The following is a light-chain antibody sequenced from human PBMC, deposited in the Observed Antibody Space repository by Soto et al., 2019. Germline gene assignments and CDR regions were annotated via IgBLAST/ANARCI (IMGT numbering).Light chain of an antibody. V-gene: IGKV3-15*01. J-gene: IGKJ1*01. CDR3: QQYKNGPPRR. CDR1: QSVSSN. Sequence: EIVMTQSPATLSVSPGERATLSCRASQSVSSNLAWYQQKPGQAPRLLIYGASTRATGIPARFSGSGSGTEFTLTISSRQCEDFAVFYCQQYKNGPPRRLGQGTKGEN. CDR2: GAS.